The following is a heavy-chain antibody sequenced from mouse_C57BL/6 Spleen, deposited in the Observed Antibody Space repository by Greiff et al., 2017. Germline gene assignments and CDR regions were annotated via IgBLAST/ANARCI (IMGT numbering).Heavy chain of an antibody. D-gene: IGHD1-1*01. J-gene: IGHJ2*01. CDR2: INPSNGGT. Sequence: QVQLKQPGTELVKPGASVKLSCKASGYTFTSYWMHWVKQRPGQGLEWIGNINPSNGGTNYNEKFKSKATLTVDKSSSTAYMQLSSLTSEDSAVYYCARSLVGRGYYYGSTPVDYWGQGTTLTVSS. CDR1: GYTFTSYW. CDR3: ARSLVGRGYYYGSTPVDY. V-gene: IGHV1-53*01.